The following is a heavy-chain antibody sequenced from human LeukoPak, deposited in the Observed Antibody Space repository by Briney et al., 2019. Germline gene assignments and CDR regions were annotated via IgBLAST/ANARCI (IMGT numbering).Heavy chain of an antibody. CDR1: GGSISNGDYY. V-gene: IGHV4-30-4*01. CDR2: IHYSGNT. Sequence: PSQTLSLTCTVSGGSISNGDYYWSWIRQPPGKGLEYIGYIHYSGNTYYNPSLRSRVTISVDTSNNQFSLKLSSVPAADTAVYYCARGDDYNGSGSYGAFDIWGQGTMVTVSS. D-gene: IGHD3-10*01. CDR3: ARGDDYNGSGSYGAFDI. J-gene: IGHJ3*02.